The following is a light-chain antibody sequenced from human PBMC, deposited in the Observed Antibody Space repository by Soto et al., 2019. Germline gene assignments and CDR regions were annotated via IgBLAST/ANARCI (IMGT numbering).Light chain of an antibody. Sequence: QSVLTQPPSVSAAPGQKVTISCSGSSSNIGSNYVSWYQQLPGTAPKFLIYDNNQRPSGIPDRFSGSKSGTSATLGITGLQTGDEADYYCGTWDSRLSSYVFGNGTKVTV. CDR2: DNN. J-gene: IGLJ1*01. CDR1: SSNIGSNY. CDR3: GTWDSRLSSYV. V-gene: IGLV1-51*01.